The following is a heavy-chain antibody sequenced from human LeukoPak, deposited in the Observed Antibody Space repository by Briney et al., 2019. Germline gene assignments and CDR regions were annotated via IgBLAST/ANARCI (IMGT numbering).Heavy chain of an antibody. CDR3: ARNRLRNWFDP. D-gene: IGHD4-17*01. Sequence: PSETLSLTCSVSGGSISNYYWSWIRQSPGKGPEWIGYIYNSGSTNYNPSLKSRVTISVDTSKNQFSLKLSSVTAADTAVYYCARNRLRNWFDPWGQGTLVTVSS. V-gene: IGHV4-59*12. CDR2: IYNSGST. J-gene: IGHJ5*02. CDR1: GGSISNYY.